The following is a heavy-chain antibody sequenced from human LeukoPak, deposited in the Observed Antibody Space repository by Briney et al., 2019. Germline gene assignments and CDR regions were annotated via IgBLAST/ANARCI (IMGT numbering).Heavy chain of an antibody. CDR1: GYTFTGYY. D-gene: IGHD1-26*01. V-gene: IGHV1-2*02. CDR3: ARGTYSGSYYAGNWFDP. Sequence: GASVKVSCKASGYTFTGYYMHWVRQAPGQGLEWMGWINPNSGGTNYAQKFQGRVTMTRDTSISTAYMELSRLRSDDTAVYYCARGTYSGSYYAGNWFDPWGQGTLVTVSS. J-gene: IGHJ5*02. CDR2: INPNSGGT.